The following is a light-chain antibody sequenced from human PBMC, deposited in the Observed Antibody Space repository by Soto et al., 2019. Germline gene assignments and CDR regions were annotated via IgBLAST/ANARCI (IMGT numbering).Light chain of an antibody. J-gene: IGKJ1*01. Sequence: IQLTQSPSTLAASLGYRVPLACGASQSISDSLAWYKQKPGKAPYLLSSEVSSLERGVPSRFSGSGSGTEFTLTISSMQPDDFETFYCQQYHGSSRTFGQGTKVDI. V-gene: IGKV1-5*01. CDR1: QSISDS. CDR3: QQYHGSSRT. CDR2: EVS.